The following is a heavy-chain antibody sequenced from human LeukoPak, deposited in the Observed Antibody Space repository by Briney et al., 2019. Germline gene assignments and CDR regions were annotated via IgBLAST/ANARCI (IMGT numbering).Heavy chain of an antibody. CDR1: GGSISGHY. V-gene: IGHV4-59*11. J-gene: IGHJ5*02. CDR3: ARLSGKWT. CDR2: VYDSGST. Sequence: SETLSLTRNVSGGSISGHYWSWIRQPPGKRLEWIGYVYDSGSTNYNPSLSSRVTISLDTSKNQFSLKLTSVTAADTAVYYCARLSGKWTWGQGTLVTVSS. D-gene: IGHD1-26*01.